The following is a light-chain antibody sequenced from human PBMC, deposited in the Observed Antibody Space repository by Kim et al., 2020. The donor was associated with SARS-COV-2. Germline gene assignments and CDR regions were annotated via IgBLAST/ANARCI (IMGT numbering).Light chain of an antibody. CDR2: EVS. CDR1: SSDVGAYNY. J-gene: IGLJ1*01. CDR3: TSFAGTDNFYV. Sequence: QSVTISCTGTSSDVGAYNYVSWYQQHPGKAPKVMIYEVSKRPSGVPDRFSGSKSGNTASLTVSGLQAEDEAVYLCTSFAGTDNFYVFGGGTKVTVL. V-gene: IGLV2-8*01.